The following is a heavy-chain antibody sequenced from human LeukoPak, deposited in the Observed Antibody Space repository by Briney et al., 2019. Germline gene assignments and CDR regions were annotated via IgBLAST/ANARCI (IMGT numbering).Heavy chain of an antibody. Sequence: SETLSLTCAVYGGSFSGYYWSWIRQPPGKGLEWIGEINHSGSTNYNPSLKSRVTISVDTSKNQFSLKLSSVTAADTAVYYCARGVLRVGSDYWGQGTLVTVSS. CDR1: GGSFSGYY. J-gene: IGHJ4*02. V-gene: IGHV4-34*01. D-gene: IGHD2/OR15-2a*01. CDR3: ARGVLRVGSDY. CDR2: INHSGST.